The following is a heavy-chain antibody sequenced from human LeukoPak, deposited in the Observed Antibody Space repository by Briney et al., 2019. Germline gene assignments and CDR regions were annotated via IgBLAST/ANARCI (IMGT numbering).Heavy chain of an antibody. CDR1: GGTFSSYA. CDR2: ISAYNGNT. Sequence: ASVKVSCKASGGTFSSYAISWVRQAPGQGLEWMGWISAYNGNTNYAQKLQGRVTMTTDTSTSTAYMELRSLRSDDTAVYYCARDACSSTSCFKRGGYDYWGQGTLVTVSS. CDR3: ARDACSSTSCFKRGGYDY. J-gene: IGHJ4*02. D-gene: IGHD2-2*01. V-gene: IGHV1-18*01.